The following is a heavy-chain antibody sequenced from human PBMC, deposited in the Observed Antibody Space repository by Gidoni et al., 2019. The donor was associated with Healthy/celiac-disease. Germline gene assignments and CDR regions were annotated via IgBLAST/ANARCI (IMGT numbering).Heavy chain of an antibody. D-gene: IGHD5-18*01. CDR3: TRERTAMVDVFDY. Sequence: VQLVESGVGLVKPGRSLRLSCTASGFTYGAYAMSWFRQAPGKGLEWVGFIRSKAYGGTTEYAASVKGRFTISRDDSKSIAYLQMNSLKTEDTAVYYCTRERTAMVDVFDYWGQGTLVTVSS. J-gene: IGHJ4*02. V-gene: IGHV3-49*05. CDR2: IRSKAYGGTT. CDR1: GFTYGAYA.